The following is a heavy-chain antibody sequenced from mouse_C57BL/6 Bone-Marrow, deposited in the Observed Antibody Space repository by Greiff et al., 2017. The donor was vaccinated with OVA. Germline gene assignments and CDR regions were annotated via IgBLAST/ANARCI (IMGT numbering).Heavy chain of an antibody. D-gene: IGHD4-1*01. V-gene: IGHV5-4*01. J-gene: IGHJ3*01. CDR1: GFTFSSYA. Sequence: GQVVESGGGLVKPGGSLKLSCAASGFTFSSYAMSWVRQTPEKRLEWVATISDGGSYTYYPDNVKGRFTISRDNAKNNLYLQMSHLKSEDTAMYYCARASPGIAYWGQGTLVTVSA. CDR3: ARASPGIAY. CDR2: ISDGGSYT.